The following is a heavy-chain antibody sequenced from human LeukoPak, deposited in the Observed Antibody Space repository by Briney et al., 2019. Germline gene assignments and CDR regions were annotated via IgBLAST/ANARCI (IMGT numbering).Heavy chain of an antibody. J-gene: IGHJ6*03. CDR2: ITTGSSYI. D-gene: IGHD1-1*01. V-gene: IGHV3-21*06. Sequence: GGSLRLSCSASGFSFTSYAMNWVRQAPGKGLEWVSSITTGSSYIYYADSVRGRFSVSRDNAKNSLYLEMNSLRAEDSAVYYCARVEATTARSYYYYYMDVWGKGTTVTVSS. CDR1: GFSFTSYA. CDR3: ARVEATTARSYYYYYMDV.